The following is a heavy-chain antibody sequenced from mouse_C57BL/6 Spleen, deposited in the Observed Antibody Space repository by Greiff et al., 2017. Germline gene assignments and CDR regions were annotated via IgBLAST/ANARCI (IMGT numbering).Heavy chain of an antibody. J-gene: IGHJ4*01. V-gene: IGHV1-82*01. Sequence: QVQLQQSGPELVKPGASVKISCKASGYAFSSSWMNWVKQRPGKGLEWIGRIYPGDGDTNYNGKFKGKATLTADKPSSTAYMQLSSLTSEDSAVYFCASNYGVYYYAMDYWGQGTSVTVSS. CDR3: ASNYGVYYYAMDY. CDR1: GYAFSSSW. CDR2: IYPGDGDT. D-gene: IGHD1-1*01.